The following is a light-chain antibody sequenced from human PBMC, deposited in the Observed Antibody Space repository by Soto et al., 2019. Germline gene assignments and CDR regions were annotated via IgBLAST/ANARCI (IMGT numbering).Light chain of an antibody. CDR2: EVR. J-gene: IGLJ2*01. Sequence: DIGAYTLVSWYPQHPGKAPRIIFYEVRNRPSGIPLRFSASKSGNAASLTISGLQAEDEAHYYCSSFTSRSTLIFVGGTK. CDR1: DIGAYTL. CDR3: SSFTSRSTLI. V-gene: IGLV2-14*01.